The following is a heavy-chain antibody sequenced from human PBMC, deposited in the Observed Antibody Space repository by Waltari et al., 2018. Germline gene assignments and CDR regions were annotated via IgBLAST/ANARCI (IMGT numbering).Heavy chain of an antibody. D-gene: IGHD1-1*01. V-gene: IGHV4-30-4*01. CDR3: ARTTFVRYFDY. CDR2: VSYRGIT. Sequence: QVQLPESGPGLVKPSQTLTLTCTVSSGSISIPNYFWSWMRQAPGKGLEWIGSVSYRGITYYNPALESRVTMSVDTSKNQFSLNLNSVTAADAAIYYCARTTFVRYFDYWGQGTLVTVSS. J-gene: IGHJ4*02. CDR1: SGSISIPNYF.